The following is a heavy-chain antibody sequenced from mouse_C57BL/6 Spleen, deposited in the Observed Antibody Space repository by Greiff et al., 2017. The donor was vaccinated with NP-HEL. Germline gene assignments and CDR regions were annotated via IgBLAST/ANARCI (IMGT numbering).Heavy chain of an antibody. CDR2: ISYSGST. Sequence: EVQGVESGPGMVKPSQSLSLTCTVTGYSITSGYDWHWIRHFPGNKLEWMGYISYSGSTNYNPSLKSRISITHDTSKNHFFLKLNSVTTEDTATYYCARGPFYYGYFDYWGQGTTLTVSS. V-gene: IGHV3-1*01. J-gene: IGHJ2*01. CDR3: ARGPFYYGYFDY. D-gene: IGHD2-1*01. CDR1: GYSITSGYD.